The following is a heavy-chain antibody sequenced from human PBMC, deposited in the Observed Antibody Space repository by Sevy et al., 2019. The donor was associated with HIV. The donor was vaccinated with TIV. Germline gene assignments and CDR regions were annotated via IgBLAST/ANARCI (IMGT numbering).Heavy chain of an antibody. CDR2: ISGSGRST. J-gene: IGHJ6*02. D-gene: IGHD2-15*01. CDR1: GFTFSTYA. CDR3: AKGYCSGGSCPRGYYYYGMDV. Sequence: GGSLRLSCAASGFTFSTYAMNWVRQAPGKGLEWVSSISGSGRSTYYADSVEGRFTISRHNSKNTLYLQMNSLRADDTAVYYCAKGYCSGGSCPRGYYYYGMDVWGQGTTVTVSS. V-gene: IGHV3-23*01.